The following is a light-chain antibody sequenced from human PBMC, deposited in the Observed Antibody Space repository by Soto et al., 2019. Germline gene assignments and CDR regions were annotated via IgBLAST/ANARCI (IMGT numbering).Light chain of an antibody. V-gene: IGLV1-40*01. CDR3: QSYDSSLSGSVV. J-gene: IGLJ2*01. CDR2: GNS. Sequence: QSALTQPPSVSGAPGQRVTISCTGSSSNIGAGYVHWYQQLPGTAPKLLIYGNSNRPSGVPDRFSGSKSGTSASLAITGLQAEDEADYYCQSYDSSLSGSVVFGGGTKLTVL. CDR1: SSNIGAGYV.